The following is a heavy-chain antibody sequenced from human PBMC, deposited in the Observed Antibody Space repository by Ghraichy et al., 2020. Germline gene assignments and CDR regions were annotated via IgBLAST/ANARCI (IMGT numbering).Heavy chain of an antibody. Sequence: SETLSLTCSISGGSISNSYWSWLRQPPGEGLEWIGYIHSDGRTNYNPSLRRRVSISRDTSRNQFSLNLNAVIAADTAMYYCARGAGWWDYWAQGTLVTVSS. CDR1: GGSISNSY. CDR3: ARGAGWWDY. CDR2: IHSDGRT. D-gene: IGHD6-19*01. J-gene: IGHJ4*02. V-gene: IGHV4-4*09.